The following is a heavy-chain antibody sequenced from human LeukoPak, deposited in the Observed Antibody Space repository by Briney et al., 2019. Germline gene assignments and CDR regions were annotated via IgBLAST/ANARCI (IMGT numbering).Heavy chain of an antibody. CDR3: ARTAYYDFWSGYYADNWFDP. CDR1: GFTFSSYW. Sequence: GGSLRLSCAASGFTFSSYWMHWVRQAPGKGLVWVSRINSDGSSTSYADSVKGRFTISRDNSKNTLYLQMNSLRAEDTAVYYCARTAYYDFWSGYYADNWFDPWGQGTLVTVSS. D-gene: IGHD3-3*01. V-gene: IGHV3-74*01. CDR2: INSDGSST. J-gene: IGHJ5*02.